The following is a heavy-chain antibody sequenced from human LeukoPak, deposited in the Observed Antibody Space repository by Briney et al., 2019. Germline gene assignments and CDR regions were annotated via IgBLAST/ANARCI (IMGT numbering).Heavy chain of an antibody. CDR2: IYYSGST. J-gene: IGHJ6*03. D-gene: IGHD4-17*01. V-gene: IGHV4-31*03. CDR1: GGSISSGGYY. Sequence: SETLSLTCTVSGGSISSGGYYWIWIRQHPGNGLEWIGYIYYSGSTYYNPSLNSRVTISVDTSKNQFSLKLSSVTAADTAVYYCARVINGDLDYYYYYMDVWGKGPTVTVSS. CDR3: ARVINGDLDYYYYYMDV.